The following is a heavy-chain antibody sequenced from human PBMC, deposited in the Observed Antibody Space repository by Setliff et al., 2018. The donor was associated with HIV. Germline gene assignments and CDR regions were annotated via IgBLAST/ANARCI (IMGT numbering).Heavy chain of an antibody. J-gene: IGHJ4*02. CDR3: ASMYSDYIGHSEY. D-gene: IGHD6-25*01. CDR1: GGSFSGYY. Sequence: SETLSLTCAVYGGSFSGYYWNWIRQPPGKGLEWIGEIIHSGGTNYNPSLKSRVTISVDTSKNQFSLRLSSVTAADTAVYYCASMYSDYIGHSEYWGQGTLVTVSS. V-gene: IGHV4-34*12. CDR2: IIHSGGT.